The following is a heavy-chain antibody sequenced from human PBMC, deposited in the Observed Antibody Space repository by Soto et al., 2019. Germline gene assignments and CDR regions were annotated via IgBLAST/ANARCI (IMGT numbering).Heavy chain of an antibody. Sequence: GGSLRLSCAASGFTFSSYSMNWVRQAPGKGLEWVSYISSSSSTIYYADSVKGRFTISRDNAKNSLYLQMNSLRDEDTAVYYSARGMYYYDSSGWAYWGQGTLVTVS. J-gene: IGHJ4*02. CDR3: ARGMYYYDSSGWAY. CDR1: GFTFSSYS. D-gene: IGHD3-22*01. V-gene: IGHV3-48*02. CDR2: ISSSSSTI.